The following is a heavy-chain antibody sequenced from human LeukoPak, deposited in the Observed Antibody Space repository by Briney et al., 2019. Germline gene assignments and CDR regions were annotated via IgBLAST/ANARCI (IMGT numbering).Heavy chain of an antibody. J-gene: IGHJ4*02. Sequence: GGSLRLSCAASGFTFSSYSMNWVRQAPGKGLEWVSSISSSSSYIYYADSVKGRFTISRDNAKNSLYLQMNSLRAEDTAVYYCARGADGSGYDSYCWGQGTLVTVSS. CDR2: ISSSSSYI. CDR3: ARGADGSGYDSYC. D-gene: IGHD5-12*01. V-gene: IGHV3-21*01. CDR1: GFTFSSYS.